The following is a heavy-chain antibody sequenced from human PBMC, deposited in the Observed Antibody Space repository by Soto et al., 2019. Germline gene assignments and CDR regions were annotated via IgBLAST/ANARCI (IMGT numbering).Heavy chain of an antibody. CDR2: IYYSGST. Sequence: PSETLSLTCTVSGGSISSYYWSWIRQPPGKGLEWIGYIYYSGSTNYNPSLKSRVIISVDTSKNQFSLKLSSVTAADTAVYYCARRYGSAFDIWGQGTMVTVSS. D-gene: IGHD3-10*01. V-gene: IGHV4-59*01. J-gene: IGHJ3*02. CDR3: ARRYGSAFDI. CDR1: GGSISSYY.